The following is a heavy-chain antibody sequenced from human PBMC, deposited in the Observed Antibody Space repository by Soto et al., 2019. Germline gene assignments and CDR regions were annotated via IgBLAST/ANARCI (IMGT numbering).Heavy chain of an antibody. V-gene: IGHV5-51*01. Sequence: PGESLKISCKGSGYSFTSYWIGWVRQMPGKGLEWMGIIYPGDSDTRYSPSFQGQVTISADKSISTAYLQWSSLKASDTAMYYCARGRRYFDWLLPTTWFDPWGQGTLVTVSS. D-gene: IGHD3-9*01. CDR1: GYSFTSYW. CDR2: IYPGDSDT. CDR3: ARGRRYFDWLLPTTWFDP. J-gene: IGHJ5*02.